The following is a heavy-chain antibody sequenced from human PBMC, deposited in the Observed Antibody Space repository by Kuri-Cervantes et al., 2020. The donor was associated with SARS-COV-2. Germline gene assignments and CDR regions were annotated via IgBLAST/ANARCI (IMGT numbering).Heavy chain of an antibody. Sequence: GESLKISCAASGFTFSGHWIHWVRQAPGKGLVWVARINPDGSNKNNTDSVKGRFTLSRDNAKNILFLQMNSLSAEDTTVYYCVRDGDDWDFDYWGQGTLVTVSS. V-gene: IGHV3-74*01. D-gene: IGHD3-9*01. CDR2: INPDGSNK. J-gene: IGHJ4*02. CDR1: GFTFSGHW. CDR3: VRDGDDWDFDY.